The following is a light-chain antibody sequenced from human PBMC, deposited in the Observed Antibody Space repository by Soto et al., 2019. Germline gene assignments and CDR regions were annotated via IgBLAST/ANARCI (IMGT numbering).Light chain of an antibody. CDR3: CSYAGRYTFYV. V-gene: IGLV2-11*01. Sequence: QSALTQPRSVSGSPEQSVTISCTGTSSDVGGFNYVSWYQQHPGKAPKLMIYDVTKRPSGVPDRFSASKSGNTASLTISGLQAEDEADYYCCSYAGRYTFYVFGTGTKVTVL. J-gene: IGLJ1*01. CDR2: DVT. CDR1: SSDVGGFNY.